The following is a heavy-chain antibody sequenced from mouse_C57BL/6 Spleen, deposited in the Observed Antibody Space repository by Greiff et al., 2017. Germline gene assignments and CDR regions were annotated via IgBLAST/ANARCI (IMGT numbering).Heavy chain of an antibody. V-gene: IGHV1-52*01. CDR2: IYPSDSET. Sequence: QVQLQQPGAELVRPGSSVKLSCKASGYTFTSYWMHWVKQRPIQGLEWIGNIYPSDSETNYNQKFKDKATLTVDKSSSTAYMQLSSRTSEDSAVYDCARSNSYSNSYFDYWGQGTPLTVSS. D-gene: IGHD2-5*01. CDR3: ARSNSYSNSYFDY. J-gene: IGHJ2*01. CDR1: GYTFTSYW.